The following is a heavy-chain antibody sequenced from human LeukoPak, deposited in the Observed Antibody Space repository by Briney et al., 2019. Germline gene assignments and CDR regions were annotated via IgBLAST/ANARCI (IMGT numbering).Heavy chain of an antibody. CDR1: GPSVSSDY. Sequence: PSQTLSPAWTVAGPSVSSDYWSWIRQPPGKGMEWIGYIYYSGGTNYNPSLKSRVTISVDTSKNQFSLRLTSVTAADTAVYYCARDKVPGDYWGQGTLVSVSS. CDR2: IYYSGGT. J-gene: IGHJ4*02. V-gene: IGHV4-59*02. D-gene: IGHD2-2*01. CDR3: ARDKVPGDY.